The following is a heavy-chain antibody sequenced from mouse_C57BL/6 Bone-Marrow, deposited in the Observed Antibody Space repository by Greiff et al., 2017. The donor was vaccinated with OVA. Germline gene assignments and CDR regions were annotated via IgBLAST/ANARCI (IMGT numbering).Heavy chain of an antibody. J-gene: IGHJ3*01. CDR3: ARKDLRWGWFAY. V-gene: IGHV5-17*01. CDR1: GFTFSDYG. D-gene: IGHD1-1*02. Sequence: EVHLVESGGGLVKPGGSLKLSCAASGFTFSDYGMHWVRQAPEQGLEWVAYISSGSSTIYYADTVKGRFTISRDNAKNTLCLQMTSLRSEDTAMYYCARKDLRWGWFAYWGQGTLVTVSA. CDR2: ISSGSSTI.